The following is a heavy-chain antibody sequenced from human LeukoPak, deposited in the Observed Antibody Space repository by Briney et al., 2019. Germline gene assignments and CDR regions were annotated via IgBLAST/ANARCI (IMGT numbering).Heavy chain of an antibody. CDR1: GFTIRTYA. Sequence: GGSLRLSCAASGFTIRTYAMSWVRQAPGKGLEWVGSITGESTYYADSVKGRFTISRDNSKNTLYLHVNSLRAGDTAVYYCAKMAQYYYDSSNYFHYWGQGTLVTVAS. J-gene: IGHJ4*02. D-gene: IGHD3-22*01. CDR2: GSITGEST. V-gene: IGHV3-23*01. CDR3: AKMAQYYYDSSNYFHY.